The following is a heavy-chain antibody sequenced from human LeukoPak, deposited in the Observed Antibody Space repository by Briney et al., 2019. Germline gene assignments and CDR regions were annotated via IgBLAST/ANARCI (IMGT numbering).Heavy chain of an antibody. J-gene: IGHJ4*02. CDR2: IYYSGST. D-gene: IGHD3-22*01. Sequence: SETLSLTCTVSGGSISSYYWSWIRQPPGRGLEWIGYIYYSGSTNYNPRLKSRVTISVDASKNQFSLNLSSVTEADTAVYYCARLHFYYDSGGYRYYFDYWGQGTLVTVSS. V-gene: IGHV4-59*08. CDR1: GGSISSYY. CDR3: ARLHFYYDSGGYRYYFDY.